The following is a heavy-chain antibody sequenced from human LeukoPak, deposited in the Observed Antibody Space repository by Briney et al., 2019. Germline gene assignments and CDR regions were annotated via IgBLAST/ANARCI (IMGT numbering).Heavy chain of an antibody. D-gene: IGHD4-17*01. V-gene: IGHV4-34*01. Sequence: TSETLSLTCAVYGGSFSGYYWSWVRQPPGKGLEWIGEINRSGSTNYNPSLKSRVTISVDTSKNQFSLKLSSVTAADTAVYYCARYSHYGDYYFDYWGQGTLVTVSS. CDR2: INRSGST. CDR3: ARYSHYGDYYFDY. CDR1: GGSFSGYY. J-gene: IGHJ4*02.